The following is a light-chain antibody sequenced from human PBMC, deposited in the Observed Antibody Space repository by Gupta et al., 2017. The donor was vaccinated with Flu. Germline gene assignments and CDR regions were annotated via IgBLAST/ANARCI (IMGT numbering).Light chain of an antibody. J-gene: IGKJ4*01. CDR1: HNARTW. CDR2: AAS. V-gene: IGKV1-12*01. CDR3: QQANSFPLT. Sequence: DIQMTQSLSYLSASVGDRITITCRASHNARTWLACSQQKPVKAPNLLIYAASSFQSGVPSRFSGSGSGTYFTLTISLLQPEDFATYYCQQANSFPLTFGGGTKVEI.